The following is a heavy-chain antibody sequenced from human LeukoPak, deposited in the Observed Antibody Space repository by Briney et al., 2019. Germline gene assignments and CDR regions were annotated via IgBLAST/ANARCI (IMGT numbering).Heavy chain of an antibody. D-gene: IGHD4/OR15-4a*01. CDR1: GFTFSIYW. CDR3: AREVPGALNAFDI. J-gene: IGHJ3*02. CDR2: IKEDGSEE. V-gene: IGHV3-7*01. Sequence: GGSLRLSCAASGFTFSIYWMSWVRQAPGKGLAWVANIKEDGSEEYYVDSVKGRFTISRDNAKNSLYLQMNSLRAEDTAVYYCAREVPGALNAFDIWGQGTMVTVSS.